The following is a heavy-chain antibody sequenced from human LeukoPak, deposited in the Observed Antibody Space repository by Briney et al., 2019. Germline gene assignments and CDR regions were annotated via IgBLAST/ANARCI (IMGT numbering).Heavy chain of an antibody. D-gene: IGHD6-13*01. CDR3: ARLRYSSSWYWFDP. CDR1: GGSISTYY. CDR2: IYYSWST. J-gene: IGHJ5*02. V-gene: IGHV4-59*01. Sequence: SETLSLTCTVSGGSISTYYWTWVRQPPGKGLEWIGYIYYSWSTNYNPSLKSRVTISVDTSKNQFSLKLSSVTAADTAVYYCARLRYSSSWYWFDPWGQGTLVTVSS.